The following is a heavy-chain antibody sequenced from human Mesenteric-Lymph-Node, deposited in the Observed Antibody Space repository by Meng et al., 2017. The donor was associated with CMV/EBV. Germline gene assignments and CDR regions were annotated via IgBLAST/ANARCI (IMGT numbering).Heavy chain of an antibody. CDR2: INWNGGSI. CDR3: ARAGLNYYYYGMDV. V-gene: IGHV3-20*04. CDR1: GLSFDDYD. J-gene: IGHJ6*02. D-gene: IGHD7-27*01. Sequence: GGSLRLSCAVPGLSFDDYDMTWVRQAPGKGLEWVSGINWNGGSIPYADSVKGRFTISRDNAKNSLYLQMNSLRAEDTALYYCARAGLNYYYYGMDVWGQGTTVTVSS.